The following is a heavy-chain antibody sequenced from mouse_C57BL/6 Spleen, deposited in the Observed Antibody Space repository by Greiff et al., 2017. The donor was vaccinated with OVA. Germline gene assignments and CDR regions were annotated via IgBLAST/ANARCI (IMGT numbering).Heavy chain of an antibody. V-gene: IGHV1-74*01. Sequence: QVQLQQPGAELVKPGASVKVSCKASGYTFTSYWMHWVKQRPGQGLEWIGRIHPSASDTNYNQKFKGKATLTVDKSSSTAYMQLSSLTSEDSAVYYCAIEGNSIYAMDYWGQGTSVTVSS. CDR2: IHPSASDT. CDR3: AIEGNSIYAMDY. J-gene: IGHJ4*01. CDR1: GYTFTSYW. D-gene: IGHD2-1*01.